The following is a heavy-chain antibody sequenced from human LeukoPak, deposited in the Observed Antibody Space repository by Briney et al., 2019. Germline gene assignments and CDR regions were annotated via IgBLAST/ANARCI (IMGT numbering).Heavy chain of an antibody. J-gene: IGHJ6*02. Sequence: ASVTVSCKASGYTFTGYYMHWVRQAPGQGLEWMGRINPNSGGTNYAQKFQGRVTMTRDTSISTAYIELSRLRSDDTAVYYCARRSAAGYYYYGMDVWGQGTTVTVSS. CDR3: ARRSAAGYYYYGMDV. V-gene: IGHV1-2*06. CDR2: INPNSGGT. D-gene: IGHD6-13*01. CDR1: GYTFTGYY.